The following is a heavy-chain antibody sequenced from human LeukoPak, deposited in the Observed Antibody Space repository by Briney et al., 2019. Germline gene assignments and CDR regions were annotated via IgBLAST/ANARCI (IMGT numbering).Heavy chain of an antibody. Sequence: PGGSLRLSCAASGFTFSSYAMSWVRQAPGKGLEWVSAISGSGGSTYYADSVKGRFTISRDNSKNTLYLQMNSLRAEDTAVYYCAKDRGAVGLHWYFDLWGRGTLVTVSS. CDR3: AKDRGAVGLHWYFDL. J-gene: IGHJ2*01. CDR2: ISGSGGST. V-gene: IGHV3-23*01. CDR1: GFTFSSYA. D-gene: IGHD1-7*01.